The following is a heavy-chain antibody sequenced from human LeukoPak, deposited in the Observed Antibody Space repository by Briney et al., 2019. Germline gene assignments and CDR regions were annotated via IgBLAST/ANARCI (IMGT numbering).Heavy chain of an antibody. CDR2: ISSSSSYI. Sequence: GGSLRLSCAASGFTFSSYSMNWVRQAPGKGLEWVSSISSSSSYIYYADSVKGRFTISRDNAKNSLYLQMNSLRAEDTAVYYCAKDREYYYYYDSSGYYDYWGQGTLVTVSS. CDR1: GFTFSSYS. V-gene: IGHV3-21*01. CDR3: AKDREYYYYYDSSGYYDY. D-gene: IGHD3-22*01. J-gene: IGHJ4*02.